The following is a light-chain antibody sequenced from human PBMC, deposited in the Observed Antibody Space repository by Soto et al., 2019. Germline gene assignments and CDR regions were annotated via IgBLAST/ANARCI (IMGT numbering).Light chain of an antibody. J-gene: IGKJ1*01. CDR2: DTS. CDR1: QGIGDT. V-gene: IGKV3-15*01. Sequence: EFVMRQSPATLSVSTGEGATLSCRASQGIGDTLAWYQHKPGQTPRLLIYDTSTRATGVPTRFSGSGSGTDFTLTISSLQPEDFATYYCQQSYSTLTTFGQGTKVDIK. CDR3: QQSYSTLTT.